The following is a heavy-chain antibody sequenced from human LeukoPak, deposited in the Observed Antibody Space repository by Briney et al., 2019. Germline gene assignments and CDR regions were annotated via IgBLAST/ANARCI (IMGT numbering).Heavy chain of an antibody. Sequence: SETLSLTCTVSGGSISSYFWSWIRQPPGKALEWIGYIYHSGSTKYNPSLQSRVTISVDTTKNQFSLQLTSMTAADTAVYYCARLGHRLGIYYIDDYWGQGTLVTVSS. CDR3: ARLGHRLGIYYIDDY. CDR1: GGSISSYF. CDR2: IYHSGST. V-gene: IGHV4-59*08. D-gene: IGHD3-10*01. J-gene: IGHJ4*02.